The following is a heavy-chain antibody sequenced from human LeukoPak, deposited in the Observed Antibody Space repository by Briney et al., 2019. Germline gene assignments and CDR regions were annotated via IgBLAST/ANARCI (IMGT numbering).Heavy chain of an antibody. Sequence: GGSLRLSCAASGFTFSSYGMYWVRQAPGKGLEWVAVIWYDGSNKYYADSVKGRFTISRDNSKNTLYLQMNSLRAEDTAVYYRYYDSSGYLNWFDPWGQGTLATVSS. J-gene: IGHJ5*02. D-gene: IGHD3-22*01. V-gene: IGHV3-33*01. CDR1: GFTFSSYG. CDR2: IWYDGSNK. CDR3: YYDSSGYLNWFDP.